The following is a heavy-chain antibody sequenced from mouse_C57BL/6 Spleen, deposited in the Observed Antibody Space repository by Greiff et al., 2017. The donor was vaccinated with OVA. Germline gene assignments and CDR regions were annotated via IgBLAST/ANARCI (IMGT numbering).Heavy chain of an antibody. CDR1: GFNIKDYY. CDR2: IDPEDGET. J-gene: IGHJ1*03. D-gene: IGHD1-1*01. V-gene: IGHV14-2*01. Sequence: VHVKQSGAELVKPGASVKLSCTASGFNIKDYYMHWVKQRTEQGLEWIGRIDPEDGETKYAPKFQGKATITADTSSNTAYLQLSSLTSEDTAVYYCASPSYYGSSYGYFDVWGTGTTVTVSS. CDR3: ASPSYYGSSYGYFDV.